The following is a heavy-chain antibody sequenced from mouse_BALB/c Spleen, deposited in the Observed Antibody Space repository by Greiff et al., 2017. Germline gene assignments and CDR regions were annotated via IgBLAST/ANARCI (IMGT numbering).Heavy chain of an antibody. Sequence: LQQPGSELVRPGASVKLSCKASGYTFTSYWMHWVKQRPGQGLEWIGNIYPGSGSTNYDEKFKSKATLTVDTSSSTAYMQLSSLTSEDSAVYYCTRIGSYDGYYGYAMDDWGQGTSVTVSS. D-gene: IGHD2-3*01. J-gene: IGHJ4*01. CDR1: GYTFTSYW. CDR2: IYPGSGST. V-gene: IGHV1S22*01. CDR3: TRIGSYDGYYGYAMDD.